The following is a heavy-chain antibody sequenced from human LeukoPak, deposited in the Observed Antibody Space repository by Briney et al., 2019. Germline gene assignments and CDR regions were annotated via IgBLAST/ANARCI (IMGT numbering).Heavy chain of an antibody. J-gene: IGHJ4*02. Sequence: SQTLSFTCTVSGGSISSGGYYWSWIRQPPGKGLEWIGYIYHSGSTYYNPSLKSRVTISVDRSKNQFSLKLSSVTAADTAVYYCARVVVPAATIDYWGQGTLVTVSS. CDR3: ARVVVPAATIDY. V-gene: IGHV4-30-2*01. CDR1: GGSISSGGYY. CDR2: IYHSGST. D-gene: IGHD2-2*01.